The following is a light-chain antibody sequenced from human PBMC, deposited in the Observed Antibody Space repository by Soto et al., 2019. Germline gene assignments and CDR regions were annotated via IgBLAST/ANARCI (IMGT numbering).Light chain of an antibody. Sequence: DIEMTQSPSSLSASVGDRVTITCQASQDITNYLNWYQQKPGKAPKLLIYDASNLETGVPSRFSGSGSGTDFSFIISNLQPEDIGTFYCQQYDSLPLTFGGGTKVEI. J-gene: IGKJ4*01. V-gene: IGKV1-33*01. CDR3: QQYDSLPLT. CDR2: DAS. CDR1: QDITNY.